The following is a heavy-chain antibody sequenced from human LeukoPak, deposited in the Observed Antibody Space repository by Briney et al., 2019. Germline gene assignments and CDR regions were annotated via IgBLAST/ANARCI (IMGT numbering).Heavy chain of an antibody. J-gene: IGHJ4*02. D-gene: IGHD3-22*01. CDR2: ISGSGGST. V-gene: IGHV3-23*01. CDR3: ATTRYYYDSSGYSNFDY. CDR1: GFTFSSYA. Sequence: GGSLRLSCAASGFTFSSYAMNWVRQAPGKGLEWVSAISGSGGSTYYADSVKGRFTISRDNSTNTLYLQMNSLRAEDTAVYYCATTRYYYDSSGYSNFDYWGQGTLVTVSS.